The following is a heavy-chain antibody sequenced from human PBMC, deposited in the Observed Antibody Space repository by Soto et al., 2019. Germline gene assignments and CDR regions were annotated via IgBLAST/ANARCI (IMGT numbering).Heavy chain of an antibody. CDR2: INPNSGGT. CDR1: GYTFTGYY. CDR3: ARARQLVYYYYGMDV. Sequence: QVQLVQSGAEVKKPGASVKVSCKASGYTFTGYYMHWVRQAPGQGLEWMGWINPNSGGTNYAQKFQGWVTMTRDTSISTAYMELSRLRSYDTAVYYCARARQLVYYYYGMDVWGQGTTVTVSS. D-gene: IGHD6-6*01. J-gene: IGHJ6*02. V-gene: IGHV1-2*04.